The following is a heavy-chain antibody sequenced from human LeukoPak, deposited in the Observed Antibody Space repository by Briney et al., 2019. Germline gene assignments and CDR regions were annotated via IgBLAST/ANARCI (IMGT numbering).Heavy chain of an antibody. J-gene: IGHJ4*02. D-gene: IGHD1-14*01. Sequence: GGSLRLSCAASGFTFSNYGMNWVRQAPGRGLEWVSYVSPTSSIISYLDSVKGRFTISRDNAKNSLYLQMNSLRDEDTAVYYCAREQAPGTATTGTAVWGQGTLVTVSP. V-gene: IGHV3-48*02. CDR3: AREQAPGTATTGTAV. CDR2: VSPTSSII. CDR1: GFTFSNYG.